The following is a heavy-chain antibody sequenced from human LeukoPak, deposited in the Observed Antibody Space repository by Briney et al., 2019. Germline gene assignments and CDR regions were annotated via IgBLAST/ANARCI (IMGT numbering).Heavy chain of an antibody. CDR1: GGTFSSYA. V-gene: IGHV1-69*04. D-gene: IGHD3-9*01. CDR2: IIPILGIA. CDR3: ERAYDILTGYPRVS. J-gene: IGHJ5*02. Sequence: GASVKVSCKASGGTFSSYANSWVRQTPGQGLEWMGRIIPILGIANYAQKFQGRVTITADKSTSTAYMELSSLRSEDTFFYKQERAYDILTGYPRVSWGQGTLVTVSS.